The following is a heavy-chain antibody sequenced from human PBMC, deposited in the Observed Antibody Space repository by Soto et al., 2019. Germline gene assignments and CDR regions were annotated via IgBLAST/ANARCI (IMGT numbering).Heavy chain of an antibody. V-gene: IGHV1-18*04. CDR2: ISGYNGNT. D-gene: IGHD4-17*01. J-gene: IGHJ4*02. Sequence: QVQLVQSGAEVKKPGASVKVSCKTSGYTFTDHGISWVRQAPGQGLEGMGWISGYNGNTNYAEKVQGRVTMTRDTSTSTGYMELTSLRSDDTAVYYCARGYGDYVFGFDYWGQGSLVTVSS. CDR3: ARGYGDYVFGFDY. CDR1: GYTFTDHG.